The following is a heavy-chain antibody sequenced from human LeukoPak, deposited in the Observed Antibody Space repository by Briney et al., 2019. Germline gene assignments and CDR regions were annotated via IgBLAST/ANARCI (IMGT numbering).Heavy chain of an antibody. Sequence: GGSLRLSCAASGFTFGTFGIHWVRQAPGKGLEWVAAISPDGNNEYYTDSVKGRFTVSRDNSKNMIYLQMNSLRGEDSGVYYCAKVNNYDDYWGQGTLVTVSS. J-gene: IGHJ4*02. V-gene: IGHV3-30*18. CDR3: AKVNNYDDY. CDR1: GFTFGTFG. D-gene: IGHD1/OR15-1a*01. CDR2: ISPDGNNE.